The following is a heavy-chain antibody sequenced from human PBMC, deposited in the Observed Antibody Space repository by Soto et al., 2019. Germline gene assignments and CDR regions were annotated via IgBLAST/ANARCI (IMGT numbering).Heavy chain of an antibody. Sequence: LRLSCAASRFTVSSNYMIWVRQAPVKGLEWVAVISYDGSNKYYADSVKGRFTISRDNSKNTLYLQMNSLRAEDTAVYYCARDPLWGTAMVLWYFDLWGRGTLVTVSS. D-gene: IGHD5-18*01. CDR2: ISYDGSNK. V-gene: IGHV3-30-3*01. J-gene: IGHJ2*01. CDR3: ARDPLWGTAMVLWYFDL. CDR1: RFTVSSNY.